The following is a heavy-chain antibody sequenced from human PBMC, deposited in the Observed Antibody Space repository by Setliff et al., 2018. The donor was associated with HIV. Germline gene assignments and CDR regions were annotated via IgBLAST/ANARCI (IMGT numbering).Heavy chain of an antibody. D-gene: IGHD1-26*01. V-gene: IGHV4-4*07. CDR3: AREIEFSATTYYYYYMDD. J-gene: IGHJ6*03. CDR1: GGSISSYY. CDR2: IYASGRT. Sequence: SETLSLTCTVSGGSISSYYWSWIRQPAGKGLEWIGRIYASGRTNYNPSLKSRVTLSVDTSKNQFSLKVTSVTAADTAVYYCAREIEFSATTYYYYYMDDWGRGTTVTVSS.